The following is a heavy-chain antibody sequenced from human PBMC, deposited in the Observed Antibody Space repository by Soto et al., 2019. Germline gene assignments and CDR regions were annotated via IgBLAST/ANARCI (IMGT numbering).Heavy chain of an antibody. CDR2: IYHSEST. J-gene: IGHJ4*02. D-gene: IGHD2-15*01. Sequence: QVQLQESGPGLVKPSQTLSLTCTVSGSSISSGSYYWSWIRQHPGKGLEWIGYIYHSESTYYNPSLKSRATISLDTSKNQFSLKLSSVTAADTAVYYCARDYMAVVDWGQRTLVTVSS. V-gene: IGHV4-31*03. CDR3: ARDYMAVVD. CDR1: GSSISSGSYY.